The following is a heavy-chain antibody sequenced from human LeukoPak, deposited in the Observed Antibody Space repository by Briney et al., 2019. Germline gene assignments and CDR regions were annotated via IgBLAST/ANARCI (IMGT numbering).Heavy chain of an antibody. CDR3: ARDRHRYHYDGSGYPPY. CDR1: GFSFSSYS. D-gene: IGHD3-22*01. V-gene: IGHV3-48*01. CDR2: ITSSSTTI. Sequence: GGSLRLSCAASGFSFSSYSMIWVRQAPGKGLEWVSYITSSSTTIYYADSVKGRFTISRDNAKNSLYLQMNSLRAEDTAVYYCARDRHRYHYDGSGYPPYWGQGTLVTVSS. J-gene: IGHJ4*02.